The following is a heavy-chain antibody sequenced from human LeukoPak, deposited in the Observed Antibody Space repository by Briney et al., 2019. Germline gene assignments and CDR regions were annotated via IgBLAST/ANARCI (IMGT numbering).Heavy chain of an antibody. D-gene: IGHD6-25*01. J-gene: IGHJ3*02. CDR2: ISGSGGST. V-gene: IGHV3-23*01. Sequence: GGSLRLSCAASGFTLSSYAMNWVRQAPGKGLEWVSAISGSGGSTYYADSVKGRFTITRDNAKNTLYLQMNSLRAEDTAVYYCARRSAAKDAFDIWGQGTMVTVSS. CDR3: ARRSAAKDAFDI. CDR1: GFTLSSYA.